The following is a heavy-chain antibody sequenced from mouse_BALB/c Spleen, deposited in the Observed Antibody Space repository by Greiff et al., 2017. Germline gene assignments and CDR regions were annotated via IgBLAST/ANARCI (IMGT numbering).Heavy chain of an antibody. D-gene: IGHD1-1*01. CDR3: ARIYYGPLYAMDY. CDR2: INPGSGGT. J-gene: IGHJ4*01. Sequence: VQLQQSGAELVRPGTSVKVSCKASGYAFTNYLIEWVKQRPGQGLEWIGVINPGSGGTNYNEKFKGKATLTADKSSSTAYMQLSSLTSDDSAVYFCARIYYGPLYAMDYWGQGTSVTVSS. V-gene: IGHV1-54*01. CDR1: GYAFTNYL.